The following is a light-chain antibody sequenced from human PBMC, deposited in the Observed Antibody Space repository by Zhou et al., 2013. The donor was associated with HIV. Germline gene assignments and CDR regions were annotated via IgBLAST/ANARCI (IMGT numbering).Light chain of an antibody. Sequence: DIQLTQSPLSLSASVGDRVNVTCRASQTISTYLNWFQQTAGKAPKLLIFGASSLQSGVPPRFSGSGSGTDFTLTISSLQPEDFATYYCQQYKTYPLTFGGGTKVE. CDR3: QQYKTYPLT. CDR1: QTISTY. V-gene: IGKV1-39*01. CDR2: GAS. J-gene: IGKJ4*01.